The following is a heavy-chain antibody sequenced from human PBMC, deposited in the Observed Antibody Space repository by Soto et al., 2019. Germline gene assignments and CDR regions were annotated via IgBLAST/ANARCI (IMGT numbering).Heavy chain of an antibody. V-gene: IGHV3-23*01. J-gene: IGHJ4*02. CDR3: AKGKSNTVFGVDTIFDY. D-gene: IGHD3-3*01. CDR2: VSGNGGST. Sequence: GGSLRLSCAAYRFNFNNYAMTWVRQAPGKGLEWVSTVSGNGGSTHYADSVKGRFTISRDNSKNTLYLQMNSLRVDDTAIYYCAKGKSNTVFGVDTIFDYWGQGTLVPVYS. CDR1: RFNFNNYA.